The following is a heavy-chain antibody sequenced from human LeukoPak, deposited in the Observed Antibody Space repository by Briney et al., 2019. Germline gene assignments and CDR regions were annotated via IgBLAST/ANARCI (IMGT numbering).Heavy chain of an antibody. CDR3: AKATASASDRTTSFSHYFHS. D-gene: IGHD1-14*01. Sequence: PGGSLRPSCTASGFSFSDYYMGWIRQAPGKGLEWVSYISDSRSTTVYYADSVLGRFTVSRDNARNSLFLQMNSLRAEDTAVYYCAKATASASDRTTSFSHYFHSWGQGTLVTVSS. CDR2: ISDSRSTTV. CDR1: GFSFSDYY. J-gene: IGHJ4*02. V-gene: IGHV3-11*01.